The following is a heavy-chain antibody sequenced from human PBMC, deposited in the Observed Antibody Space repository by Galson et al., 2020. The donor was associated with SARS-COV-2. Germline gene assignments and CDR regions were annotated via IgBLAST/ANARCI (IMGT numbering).Heavy chain of an antibody. D-gene: IGHD2-2*01. J-gene: IGHJ4*02. CDR1: GFTFSYYW. V-gene: IGHV3-74*01. CDR2: INSDGSSA. Sequence: GGSLRLSCAASGFTFSYYWMHWVRQAPGKGLVWVARINSDGSSASHADSVKGRFTISRDNAKNTLYLQMNSLRAEDTAVYYCVRDYPFSDSSTFPPPDYWGQGTLVTVSS. CDR3: VRDYPFSDSSTFPPPDY.